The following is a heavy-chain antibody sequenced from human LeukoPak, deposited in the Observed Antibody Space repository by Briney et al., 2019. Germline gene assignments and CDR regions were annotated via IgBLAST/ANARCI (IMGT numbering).Heavy chain of an antibody. V-gene: IGHV3-23*01. CDR3: AKGGGQWLVQNWFDP. D-gene: IGHD6-19*01. CDR2: ISGSGGST. Sequence: GGSLRLSCAASGFTFSSYAMNWVRQAPGKGLEWVSAISGSGGSTYYADSVKGRFTISRDNSKNTLYLQMNSLRAEDTAVYYCAKGGGQWLVQNWFDPWGQGTLVTVSS. J-gene: IGHJ5*02. CDR1: GFTFSSYA.